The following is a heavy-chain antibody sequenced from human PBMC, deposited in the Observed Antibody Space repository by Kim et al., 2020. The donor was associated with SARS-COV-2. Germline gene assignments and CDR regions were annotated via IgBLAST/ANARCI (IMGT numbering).Heavy chain of an antibody. CDR3: AKEFDFQTRSASYFHD. D-gene: IGHD2-2*01. V-gene: IGHV3-30*18. J-gene: IGHJ4*02. CDR2: ISYDGNHK. Sequence: GSLRLSCAASGFTFSSFGMHWVRQAPVKGLQWVAVISYDGNHKYYTDSVKGRFIISRDQSTNTVHLQMNSPRPEDTAVYYCAKEFDFQTRSASYFHDWGQGTLVIVSS. CDR1: GFTFSSFG.